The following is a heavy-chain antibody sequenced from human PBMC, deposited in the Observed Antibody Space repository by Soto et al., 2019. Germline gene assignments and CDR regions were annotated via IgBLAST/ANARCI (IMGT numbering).Heavy chain of an antibody. J-gene: IGHJ5*02. Sequence: SETLSLTCAVYGGSFSGYYWSWIRQPPGKGLEWIGEINHSGSTNYNPSLKSRVTISVDTSKNQFSLKLSSVTAADTAVYYCARGGVEMATMWWFDPWGQGTLVTVSS. CDR3: ARGGVEMATMWWFDP. D-gene: IGHD5-12*01. CDR1: GGSFSGYY. CDR2: INHSGST. V-gene: IGHV4-34*01.